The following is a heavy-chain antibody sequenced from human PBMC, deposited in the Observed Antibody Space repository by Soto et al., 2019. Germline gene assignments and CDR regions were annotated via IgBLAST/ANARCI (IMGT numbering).Heavy chain of an antibody. V-gene: IGHV3-73*01. J-gene: IGHJ4*02. CDR1: GFTFSASA. Sequence: GGSLRLSCAASGFTFSASAMHWVRQASGKGLEWVGLITGKANSYATASVVSVKGRFTISRDDSKNTAYLQMNSLKTEDTAVYYCTSSATSTAIFSFGFSIPDYWGQGTLVTVSS. CDR2: ITGKANSYAT. CDR3: TSSATSTAIFSFGFSIPDY. D-gene: IGHD6-25*01.